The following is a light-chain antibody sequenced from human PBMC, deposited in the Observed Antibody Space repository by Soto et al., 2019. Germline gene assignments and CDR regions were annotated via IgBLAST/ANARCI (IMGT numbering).Light chain of an antibody. CDR3: QQYNNWPRT. CDR2: GAS. J-gene: IGKJ1*01. Sequence: EIVLTPSPDTLSVSPAARATLSCRASRSISRNLAWYQHQPGQAPRLLIYGASTRATGIPARFSGSGSGTEFTLTISSLQSEDFAVYYCQQYNNWPRTFGQGTKVDIK. CDR1: RSISRN. V-gene: IGKV3-15*01.